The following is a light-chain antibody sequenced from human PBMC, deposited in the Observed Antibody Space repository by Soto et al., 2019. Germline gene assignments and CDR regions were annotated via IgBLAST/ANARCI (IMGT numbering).Light chain of an antibody. CDR3: SSYAGSNNFV. V-gene: IGLV2-8*01. CDR1: SSDIGAYIY. J-gene: IGLJ1*01. Sequence: QSVLAQPPSASGSPGQSVTISCTGTSSDIGAYIYVSWCQQHPGKAPKLMISEVSRRPSGVPERFSGSKSGNTASLTVSGLQADDEAHYYCSSYAGSNNFVFGTGTKVTV. CDR2: EVS.